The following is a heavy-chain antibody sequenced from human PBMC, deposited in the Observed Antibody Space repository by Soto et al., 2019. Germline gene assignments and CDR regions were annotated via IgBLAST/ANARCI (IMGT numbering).Heavy chain of an antibody. V-gene: IGHV4-59*08. Sequence: QVQLQESGPGLVKPSETLSLTCTVSGGSISSYYWSWIPQPPGKGLEWIGYINYSGSTTYNPSLRSRVTISVDTSKNQLSLKLSSVTAADTAVYYCARHVNRGAIFDYWGQGTLVTVSS. CDR2: INYSGST. CDR3: ARHVNRGAIFDY. CDR1: GGSISSYY. J-gene: IGHJ4*02. D-gene: IGHD3-3*01.